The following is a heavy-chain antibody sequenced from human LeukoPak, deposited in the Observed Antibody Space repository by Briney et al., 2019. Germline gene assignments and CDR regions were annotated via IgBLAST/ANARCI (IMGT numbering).Heavy chain of an antibody. V-gene: IGHV3-21*01. J-gene: IGHJ1*01. CDR3: ARDFTTVTTAYFQH. CDR1: GFTFSSYS. D-gene: IGHD4-17*01. Sequence: GGSLRLSCAASGFTFSSYSMNWVRQAPGKGLEWVSSISSSSSYIYYADSVKGRFTIFRDNAKNSLYLQMNSLRAEDTAMYYCARDFTTVTTAYFQHWGQGTLVTVSS. CDR2: ISSSSSYI.